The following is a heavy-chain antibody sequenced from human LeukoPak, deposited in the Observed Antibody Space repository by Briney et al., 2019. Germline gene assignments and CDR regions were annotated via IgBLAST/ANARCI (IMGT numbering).Heavy chain of an antibody. CDR2: INPNSGGT. V-gene: IGHV1-2*02. Sequence: GASVKVSCKASGYTFTGYYMHWVRQAPGQGLEWMGWINPNSGGTNYAQKFQGRVTMTRDTPISTAYMELSRLRSDDTAVYYCARSAIAASGLNWFDPWGQGTLVTVSS. CDR3: ARSAIAASGLNWFDP. CDR1: GYTFTGYY. J-gene: IGHJ5*02. D-gene: IGHD6-13*01.